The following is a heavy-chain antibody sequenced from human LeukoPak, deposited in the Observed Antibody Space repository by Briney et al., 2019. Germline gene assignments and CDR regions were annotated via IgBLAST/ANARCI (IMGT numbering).Heavy chain of an antibody. CDR1: GFDFHNYM. CDR3: AKAGQTDYYYYYMDV. V-gene: IGHV3-30*02. D-gene: IGHD1-14*01. J-gene: IGHJ6*03. CDR2: IRYDGSNK. Sequence: GGSLRLSCAASGFDFHNYMMHWVRQAPGKGLEWVAFIRYDGSNKYYADSVKGRFTISRDNSKNTLYLQMNSLRAEDTAVYYCAKAGQTDYYYYYMDVWGKGTTVTVSS.